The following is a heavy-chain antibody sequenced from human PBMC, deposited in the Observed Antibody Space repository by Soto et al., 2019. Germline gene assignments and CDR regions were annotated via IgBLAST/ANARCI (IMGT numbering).Heavy chain of an antibody. CDR3: ARDLVPAAISFYGMDV. CDR1: GYTFTDYY. J-gene: IGHJ6*02. Sequence: ASVKVSCKASGYTFTDYYIHWVRQAPGQGLEWMGWINPNSGATNYAQKFQGRVTMTRDTSISTAYMELSRLRSDDTAVYYCARDLVPAAISFYGMDVWGQGTTVTVSS. V-gene: IGHV1-2*02. D-gene: IGHD2-2*01. CDR2: INPNSGAT.